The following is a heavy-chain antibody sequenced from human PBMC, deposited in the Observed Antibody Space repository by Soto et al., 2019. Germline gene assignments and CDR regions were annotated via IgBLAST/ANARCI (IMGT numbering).Heavy chain of an antibody. Sequence: QVQLVQSGAEVKKPGSSVKVSCKASGGTFSSYTISWVRQAPGQGLEWMGGIIPGFGTANYAQTFQGRVTITADESTSTAYMELSSLRSEDTAVYYCARENSYGAHMLGYWGQGTLVTVSS. CDR2: IIPGFGTA. CDR3: ARENSYGAHMLGY. V-gene: IGHV1-69*01. D-gene: IGHD5-18*01. J-gene: IGHJ4*02. CDR1: GGTFSSYT.